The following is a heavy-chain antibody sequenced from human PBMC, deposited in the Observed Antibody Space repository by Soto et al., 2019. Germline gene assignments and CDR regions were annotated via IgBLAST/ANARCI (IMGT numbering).Heavy chain of an antibody. Sequence: LRLSCAASGFTFSDYYMSWIRQAPGKGLEWVSYISSSGSTIYYADSVKGRFTISRDNAKNSLYLQMNSLRAEDTAVYYCARDISATAIFDYWGQGTLVTVSS. CDR2: ISSSGSTI. D-gene: IGHD2-21*02. V-gene: IGHV3-11*01. CDR1: GFTFSDYY. J-gene: IGHJ4*02. CDR3: ARDISATAIFDY.